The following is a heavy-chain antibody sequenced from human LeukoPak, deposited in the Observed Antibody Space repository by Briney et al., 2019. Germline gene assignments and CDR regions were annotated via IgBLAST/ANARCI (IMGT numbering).Heavy chain of an antibody. CDR3: AKDITPYSSGWYLGFDY. CDR2: ISWNSGSI. J-gene: IGHJ4*02. D-gene: IGHD6-19*01. V-gene: IGHV3-9*01. CDR1: GFTFDDYA. Sequence: PGGSLRLSYAASGFTFDDYAMHWVRQAPGKGLEWVSGISWNSGSIGYADSVKGRFTISRDNAKNSLYLQMNSLRAEDTALYYCAKDITPYSSGWYLGFDYWGQGTLVTVSS.